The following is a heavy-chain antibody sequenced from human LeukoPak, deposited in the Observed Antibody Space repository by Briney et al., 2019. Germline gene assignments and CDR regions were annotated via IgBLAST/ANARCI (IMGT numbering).Heavy chain of an antibody. CDR2: TYYRSTWYN. CDR3: ARRLTQYDCFDP. Sequence: SQTLSLTCAIYGDSVSSNSVTWNWIRQSPSRGLEWLGRTYYRSTWYNDYAVSVRGRITVNPDTSKNQFSLHLNSVTPEDTDVYYCARRLTQYDCFDPWGQGILVTVSS. CDR1: GDSVSSNSVT. J-gene: IGHJ5*02. V-gene: IGHV6-1*01. D-gene: IGHD2-2*01.